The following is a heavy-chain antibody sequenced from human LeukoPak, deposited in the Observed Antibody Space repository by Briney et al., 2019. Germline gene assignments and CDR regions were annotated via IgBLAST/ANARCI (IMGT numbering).Heavy chain of an antibody. Sequence: GGSLRLSCAASGFTFSSYGMGWVRQAPGKGLEWVANIKQDGSEKYYVDSVKGRFTISRDNAKNSLYLQMNSLRAEYTAVYYCARVIYQRRFFDYWGQGTLVTVSS. CDR1: GFTFSSYG. J-gene: IGHJ4*02. V-gene: IGHV3-7*01. CDR2: IKQDGSEK. D-gene: IGHD2-2*01. CDR3: ARVIYQRRFFDY.